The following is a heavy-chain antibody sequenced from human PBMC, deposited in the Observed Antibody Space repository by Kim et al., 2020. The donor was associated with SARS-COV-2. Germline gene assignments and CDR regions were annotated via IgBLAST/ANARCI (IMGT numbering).Heavy chain of an antibody. CDR1: GYSISSGYY. V-gene: IGHV4-38-2*02. Sequence: SETLSLTCTVSGYSISSGYYWGCIRQPPGKGLEWIVSIYHSGSTYYNPSLNSRVTISVDTTKNQFSLMLISFTAADTAAYYCARDGKGYYGGNYGMDVWGQGNTVTVSS. D-gene: IGHD4-17*01. CDR2: IYHSGST. CDR3: ARDGKGYYGGNYGMDV. J-gene: IGHJ6*02.